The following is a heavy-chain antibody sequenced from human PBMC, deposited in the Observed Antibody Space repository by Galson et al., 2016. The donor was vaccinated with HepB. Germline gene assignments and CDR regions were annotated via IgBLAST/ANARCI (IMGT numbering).Heavy chain of an antibody. Sequence: SLRLSCAASGFTFSRNSMNWVRQAPGKGLEVVSSISRSGDSTDYADSVKGRFIISRDNTKNTLSLQMNSLRAEDTAVYYCVQGSTAPAVWGKGTTVTVSS. D-gene: IGHD2-2*01. CDR1: GFTFSRNS. CDR2: ISRSGDST. J-gene: IGHJ6*03. CDR3: VQGSTAPAV. V-gene: IGHV3-23*01.